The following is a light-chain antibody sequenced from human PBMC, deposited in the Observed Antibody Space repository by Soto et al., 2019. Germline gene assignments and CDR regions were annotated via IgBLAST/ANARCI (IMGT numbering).Light chain of an antibody. V-gene: IGKV3-11*01. J-gene: IGKJ2*01. CDR1: QSVSSY. CDR2: DAS. CDR3: QQRSNWPPENT. Sequence: EIVLTQSPATLSLSPGERATLSCRASQSVSSYLAWYQQKPGQAHRLLIYDASNRATGIPARFSGSGSGTDFTLTISSLEPEDFAVYYCQQRSNWPPENTFGQGTKLEIK.